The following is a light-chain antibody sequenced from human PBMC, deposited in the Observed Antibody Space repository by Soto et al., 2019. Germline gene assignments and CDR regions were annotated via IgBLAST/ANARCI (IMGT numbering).Light chain of an antibody. Sequence: QSALTQPPSASGSVGQSVTISCTGTSSDVGAYNYVSWYQQHPGKAPKLMIYEVSKRPSGVPDRFSGSKSGNTASLTISGLQAEDEADYYCCSYAGSYTFGVFGTGTKVTVL. CDR3: CSYAGSYTFGV. CDR1: SSDVGAYNY. CDR2: EVS. V-gene: IGLV2-8*01. J-gene: IGLJ1*01.